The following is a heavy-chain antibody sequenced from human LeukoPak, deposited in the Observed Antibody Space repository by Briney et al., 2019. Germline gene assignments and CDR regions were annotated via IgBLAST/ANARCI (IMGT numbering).Heavy chain of an antibody. CDR1: GGSISSGSYY. J-gene: IGHJ3*02. CDR3: AREFFGSGWYQAKNDAFDI. CDR2: IYTSGST. V-gene: IGHV4-61*02. D-gene: IGHD6-19*01. Sequence: SETLSLTCTVSGGSISSGSYYWSWIRQPAGKGLEWIGRIYTSGSTNYNPSLKSRVTISVDTSKNQFSLKLSSVTAADTAVYYCAREFFGSGWYQAKNDAFDIWGQGTMVTVSS.